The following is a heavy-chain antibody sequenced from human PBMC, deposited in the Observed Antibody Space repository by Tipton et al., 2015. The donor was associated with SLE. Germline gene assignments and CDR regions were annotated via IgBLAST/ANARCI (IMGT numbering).Heavy chain of an antibody. D-gene: IGHD3-16*01. CDR1: GGSIRSYS. CDR2: IYHTETT. J-gene: IGHJ3*02. Sequence: TLSLTCTVSGGSIRSYSWSWIRQPPGKGLGWIGSIYHTETTNYSPSLKSRVTISVDTSKNQISLKLSSVTAADTAVYYCVRDGAGDLGAFDIWGQGKLVTVSS. CDR3: VRDGAGDLGAFDI. V-gene: IGHV4-59*01.